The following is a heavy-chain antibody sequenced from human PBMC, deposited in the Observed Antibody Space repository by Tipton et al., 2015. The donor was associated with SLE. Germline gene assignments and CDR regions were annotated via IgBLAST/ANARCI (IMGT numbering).Heavy chain of an antibody. J-gene: IGHJ5*02. V-gene: IGHV1-46*01. Sequence: QLVQSGAEVKKPGASVKISCKASGYTFTIYYMHWVRQAPGQGLEWMGVISPNGGDTSYAQKFQGRVTMTGDTSTSTVYMELSRLRSEDTAVYYCATEGGGSDVWRFDPWGQGTLVTVSS. CDR2: ISPNGGDT. D-gene: IGHD3-16*01. CDR1: GYTFTIYY. CDR3: ATEGGGSDVWRFDP.